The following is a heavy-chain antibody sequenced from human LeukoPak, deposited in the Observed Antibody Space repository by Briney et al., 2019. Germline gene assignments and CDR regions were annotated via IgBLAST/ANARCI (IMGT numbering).Heavy chain of an antibody. J-gene: IGHJ4*02. D-gene: IGHD3-22*01. CDR2: IYYSGST. CDR1: GGSISSYY. CDR3: ARHPETYYYDSSGPYYFDY. Sequence: PSETLSLTCTVSGGSISSYYWSWIRQPPGKGLEWIGYIYYSGSTNYNPSLKSRVTISVDTSKNQFSLKLSSVTAADTAVYYCARHPETYYYDSSGPYYFDYWGQGTLVTVSS. V-gene: IGHV4-59*08.